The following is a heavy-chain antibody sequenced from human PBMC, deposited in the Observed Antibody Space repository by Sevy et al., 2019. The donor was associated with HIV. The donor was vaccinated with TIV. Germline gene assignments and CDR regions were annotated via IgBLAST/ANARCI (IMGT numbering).Heavy chain of an antibody. D-gene: IGHD2-2*01. V-gene: IGHV3-15*07. CDR2: IKSKTDGGTT. J-gene: IGHJ6*02. CDR3: TTDGSAAHSDGMDV. Sequence: GGSLRLSCAASGFTFSNAWMNWVRQAPGKGLEWVGRIKSKTDGGTTDYAAPGKGRFTISRDDSKNTLYLQMNSLKTEDTAVYYCTTDGSAAHSDGMDVLGQGTTVTVSS. CDR1: GFTFSNAW.